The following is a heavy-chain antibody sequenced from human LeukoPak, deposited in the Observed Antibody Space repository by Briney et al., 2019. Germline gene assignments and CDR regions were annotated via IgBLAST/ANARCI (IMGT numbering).Heavy chain of an antibody. V-gene: IGHV4-39*07. CDR1: GGSISSSSYY. J-gene: IGHJ3*02. D-gene: IGHD2/OR15-2a*01. Sequence: PSETLSLTCTVSGGSISSSSYYWAWIRQPPGKGLEWIGSIYHSGTTYYNPSLKSRVTISVDTSKNQFSLKLSSVTAADTAVYYCAREDVITRGDAFDIWGQGTMVTVSS. CDR3: AREDVITRGDAFDI. CDR2: IYHSGTT.